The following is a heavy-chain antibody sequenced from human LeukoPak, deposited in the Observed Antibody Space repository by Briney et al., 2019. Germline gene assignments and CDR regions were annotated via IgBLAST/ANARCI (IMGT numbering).Heavy chain of an antibody. CDR1: GASLNY. CDR2: ISDTGKT. CDR3: VTGYYEPFDN. V-gene: IGHV4-59*01. Sequence: PSETLSLTCSVSGASLNYWGWIRQSPGKGPEWLGYISDTGKTDYNPSLKSRGTLSLDTSKNQFSLRLTSVTAADTAVYYCVTGYYEPFDNWGQGTLVTVSS. J-gene: IGHJ4*02. D-gene: IGHD3-3*01.